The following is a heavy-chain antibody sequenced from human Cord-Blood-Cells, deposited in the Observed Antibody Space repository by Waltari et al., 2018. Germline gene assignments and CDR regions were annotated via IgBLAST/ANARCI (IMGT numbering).Heavy chain of an antibody. D-gene: IGHD6-13*01. CDR1: GFTFSSYE. CDR2: ISSSGSTI. J-gene: IGHJ4*02. CDR3: ARDKPGIAAAGTTLFDY. V-gene: IGHV3-48*03. Sequence: EVQLVESGGGLVQPGGSLRLSCAASGFTFSSYEMNWVRQAPGTGLEWVSSISSSGSTIYYADSVKGRFTISRDNAKNSLYLQMNSLRAEDTAVYYCARDKPGIAAAGTTLFDYWGQGTLVTVSS.